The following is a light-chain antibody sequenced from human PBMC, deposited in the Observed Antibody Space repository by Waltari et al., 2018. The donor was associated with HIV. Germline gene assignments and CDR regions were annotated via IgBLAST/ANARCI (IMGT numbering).Light chain of an antibody. J-gene: IGLJ2*01. CDR2: RNS. Sequence: QSVLTQPPSASGTPGQRVTISCSGSSSNIGSTYVYWYQQLPGTAPKLLIYRNSQRPSGVPDRFSGSKSGTSASLAISGLRSEDEADYYCAAWDDSLGGLLFGGGTKLTVL. CDR1: SSNIGSTY. V-gene: IGLV1-47*01. CDR3: AAWDDSLGGLL.